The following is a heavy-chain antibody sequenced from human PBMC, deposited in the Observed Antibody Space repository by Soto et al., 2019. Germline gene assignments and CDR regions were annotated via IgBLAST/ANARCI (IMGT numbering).Heavy chain of an antibody. Sequence: GGSLRLSCAASGFTFSSYGMHWVRQAPGKGLEWVAVISYDGSNKYYADSVKGRFTISRDNSKNTLYLQMNSLRAEDTTVYYYAKDLRLYTYYYYGMDVWGQGTTVTVSS. CDR2: ISYDGSNK. CDR3: AKDLRLYTYYYYGMDV. V-gene: IGHV3-30*18. D-gene: IGHD4-17*01. J-gene: IGHJ6*02. CDR1: GFTFSSYG.